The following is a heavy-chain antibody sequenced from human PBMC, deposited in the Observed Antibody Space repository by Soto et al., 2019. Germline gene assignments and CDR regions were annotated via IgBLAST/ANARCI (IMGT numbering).Heavy chain of an antibody. Sequence: GGSLRLSCAASGFTFSSYSMNWVRQAPGKGLEWVSYISSSSSTIYYADSVKGRFTISRDNAKNSLYLQMNSLRDEDTAVYYCARGGYYYDSSGFYGMDVWGQGTTVTVSS. CDR3: ARGGYYYDSSGFYGMDV. J-gene: IGHJ6*01. CDR1: GFTFSSYS. V-gene: IGHV3-48*02. CDR2: ISSSSSTI. D-gene: IGHD3-22*01.